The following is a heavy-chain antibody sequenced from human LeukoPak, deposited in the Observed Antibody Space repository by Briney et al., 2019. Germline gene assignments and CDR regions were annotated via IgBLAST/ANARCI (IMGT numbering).Heavy chain of an antibody. D-gene: IGHD3-10*02. Sequence: GGSLRLSCSASGFTFSSYAMHWVRQAPGKGLEWVAVISYDGSNKYYADSVKGRFTISRDNSENTLYLQMNSLRAEDTAVYYCARASGYYVAGDFDYWGQGTLVTVSS. V-gene: IGHV3-30-3*01. CDR3: ARASGYYVAGDFDY. J-gene: IGHJ4*02. CDR1: GFTFSSYA. CDR2: ISYDGSNK.